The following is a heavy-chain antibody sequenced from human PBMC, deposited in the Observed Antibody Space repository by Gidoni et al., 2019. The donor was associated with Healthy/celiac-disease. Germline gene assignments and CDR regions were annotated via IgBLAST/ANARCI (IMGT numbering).Heavy chain of an antibody. D-gene: IGHD3-10*01. V-gene: IGHV1-46*01. Sequence: QVQLVQSGAEVKKPGPSVKVSCEASGYTFTSYYMHWVRQAPGQGLEWMGIINPSGGSTSYAQKFQGRVTMTRDTSTSTVYMELSSLRSEDTAVYYCATPGGGFGELLSWGQGTLVTVSS. CDR2: INPSGGST. J-gene: IGHJ5*02. CDR1: GYTFTSYY. CDR3: ATPGGGFGELLS.